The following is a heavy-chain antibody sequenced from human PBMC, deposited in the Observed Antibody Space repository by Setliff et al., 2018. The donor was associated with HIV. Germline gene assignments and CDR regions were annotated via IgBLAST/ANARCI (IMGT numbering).Heavy chain of an antibody. CDR3: AREETSPAGKYYFDS. D-gene: IGHD4-17*01. CDR1: GGIISSDSFF. V-gene: IGHV4-61*10. CDR2: MYYGGST. J-gene: IGHJ4*02. Sequence: SETLSLTCTVSGGIISSDSFFWSWIRQPAGKGLEWIGNMYYGGSTNSNPSLKSRVTMSIDASKNQFSLNLRSVTAADTATYYCAREETSPAGKYYFDSWGQGTLVTVSS.